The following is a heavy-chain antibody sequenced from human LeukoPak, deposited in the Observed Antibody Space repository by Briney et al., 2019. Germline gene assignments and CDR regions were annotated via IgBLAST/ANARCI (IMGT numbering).Heavy chain of an antibody. CDR3: ARDHSSSGQLFDY. CDR2: INPNSGGT. D-gene: IGHD6-13*01. J-gene: IGHJ4*02. CDR1: GYRFTSYD. V-gene: IGHV1-2*02. Sequence: ASVKVFCTTSGYRFTSYDINWVRQAPGQGLEWMGWINPNSGGTNYAQKFQGRVTMTRDTSISTAYMELSRLRSDDTAVYYCARDHSSSGQLFDYWGQGTLVTVSS.